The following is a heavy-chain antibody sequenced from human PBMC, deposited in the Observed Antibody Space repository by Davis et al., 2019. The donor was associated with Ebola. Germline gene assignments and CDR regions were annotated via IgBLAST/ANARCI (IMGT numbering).Heavy chain of an antibody. CDR3: ARLSAAGTYYYYYGMDV. Sequence: GESLKISCKGSGYGFADYWIAWVRQMPGKGLEWMGIIYPGDSDTRYSPSFQGQVTISADKSISTAYLQWSSLKASDTAMYYCARLSAAGTYYYYYGMDVWGQGTTVTVSS. J-gene: IGHJ6*02. CDR1: GYGFADYW. V-gene: IGHV5-51*01. CDR2: IYPGDSDT. D-gene: IGHD6-13*01.